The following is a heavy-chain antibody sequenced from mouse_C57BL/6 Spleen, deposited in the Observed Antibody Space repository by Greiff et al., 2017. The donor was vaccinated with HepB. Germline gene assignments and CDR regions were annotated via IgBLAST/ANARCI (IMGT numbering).Heavy chain of an antibody. Sequence: VQLQQPGAELVMPGASVKLSCKASGYTFTSYWMHWVKQRPGQGLEWIGEIDPSDSYTNYNQKFKGKSTLTVDKSSSTAYMQLSSLTSEDSAVYYCARSDGYYVYWGQGTTLTVSS. CDR2: IDPSDSYT. CDR1: GYTFTSYW. CDR3: ARSDGYYVY. V-gene: IGHV1-69*01. J-gene: IGHJ2*01. D-gene: IGHD2-3*01.